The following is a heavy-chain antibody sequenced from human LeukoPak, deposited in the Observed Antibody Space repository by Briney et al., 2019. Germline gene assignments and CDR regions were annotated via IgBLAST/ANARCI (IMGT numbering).Heavy chain of an antibody. D-gene: IGHD3-16*02. CDR3: ARGTDDYVWGSYLLDY. Sequence: KTSETLSLTCTVSGGSISSYYWSWIRQPPGKGLEWIGYIYYSGSTNYNPSLKSRVTISVDTSKNQFSLKLSSVTAADTAVYYCARGTDDYVWGSYLLDYWGQGTLVTVSS. CDR1: GGSISSYY. CDR2: IYYSGST. V-gene: IGHV4-59*01. J-gene: IGHJ4*02.